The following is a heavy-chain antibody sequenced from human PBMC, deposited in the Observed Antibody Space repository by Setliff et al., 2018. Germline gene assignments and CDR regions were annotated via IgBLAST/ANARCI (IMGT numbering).Heavy chain of an antibody. J-gene: IGHJ6*02. CDR2: ISSNGGST. V-gene: IGHV3-64*01. CDR1: GFTFSSYE. D-gene: IGHD1-1*01. Sequence: PGGSLRLSCAASGFTFSSYEMNWVRQAPGKGLEYVSAISSNGGSTYYANSVKGRFTISRDNSKNTLYLQMGSLRAEDMAVYYCARVGTGMDVWGQGTTVTVSS. CDR3: ARVGTGMDV.